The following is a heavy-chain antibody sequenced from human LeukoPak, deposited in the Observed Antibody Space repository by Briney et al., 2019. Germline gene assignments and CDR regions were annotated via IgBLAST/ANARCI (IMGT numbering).Heavy chain of an antibody. CDR3: ARVGRNYFDY. Sequence: GGSLRLSCEASGFTFSNYAMSWVRQAPGKGLEWVSAITGSDGSTYYADSVKGRFTISRDNAKNSLYLQMNSLRAEDTAVYFCARVGRNYFDYWGQGTLVTVSS. D-gene: IGHD3-10*01. V-gene: IGHV3-23*01. J-gene: IGHJ4*02. CDR2: ITGSDGST. CDR1: GFTFSNYA.